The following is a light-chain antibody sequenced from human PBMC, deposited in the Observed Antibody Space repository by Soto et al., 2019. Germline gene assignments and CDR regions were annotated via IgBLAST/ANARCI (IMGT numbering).Light chain of an antibody. CDR1: SSNIGAGYD. CDR2: GNS. V-gene: IGLV1-40*01. J-gene: IGLJ1*01. Sequence: QLVLTQPPSVSGAPGQRVTISCTGSSSNIGAGYDVHWYQQLPGTAPKLLIYGNSNRPSGVPDRFSGSKSGTSASLAITGLQAEDEADFYCQSYDSNLSGYVFGSGTKVTVL. CDR3: QSYDSNLSGYV.